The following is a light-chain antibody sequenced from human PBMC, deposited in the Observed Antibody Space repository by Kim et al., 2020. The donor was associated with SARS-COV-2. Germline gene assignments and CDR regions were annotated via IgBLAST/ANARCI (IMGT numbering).Light chain of an antibody. V-gene: IGKV3-20*01. CDR2: GTS. Sequence: PRQRPTRSYRASQALRSFHLACYQQKPGQSPRLFIYGTSSRAPRVPDRFIGSGSATDFTLTISRLEPEDFAVYYCQQFGISPRGTFGQGTQVDIK. J-gene: IGKJ1*01. CDR1: QALRSFH. CDR3: QQFGISPRGT.